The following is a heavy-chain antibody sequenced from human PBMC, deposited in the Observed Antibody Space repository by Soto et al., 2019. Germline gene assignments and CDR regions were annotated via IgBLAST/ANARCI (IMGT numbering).Heavy chain of an antibody. V-gene: IGHV3-11*01. D-gene: IGHD6-25*01. CDR3: SRDPRLADY. CDR1: GFTFSDHY. J-gene: IGHJ4*02. CDR2: ISGGGAII. Sequence: QVQLVESGGGLVKPGGSLRLSCAASGFTFSDHYMTWIRQAPGKGPEWLSYISGGGAIISYADSVKGRFIISRDNAKRSLYLQMNSLTVEDTAVYYCSRDPRLADYWGQGTLVTVSS.